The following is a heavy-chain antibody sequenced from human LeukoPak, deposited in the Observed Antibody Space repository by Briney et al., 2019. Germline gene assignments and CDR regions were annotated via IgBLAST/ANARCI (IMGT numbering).Heavy chain of an antibody. CDR3: ASPYCSSTSCSTLHDY. J-gene: IGHJ4*02. CDR2: IGTAGDT. Sequence: GGSLRLSCAASGFTFSSYDMHWVRQATGKGLGWVSAIGTAGDTYYPGSVKGRFTISRENAKNSLYLQMNSLRAEDTAVYYCASPYCSSTSCSTLHDYWGQGTLVTVSS. CDR1: GFTFSSYD. D-gene: IGHD2-2*01. V-gene: IGHV3-13*01.